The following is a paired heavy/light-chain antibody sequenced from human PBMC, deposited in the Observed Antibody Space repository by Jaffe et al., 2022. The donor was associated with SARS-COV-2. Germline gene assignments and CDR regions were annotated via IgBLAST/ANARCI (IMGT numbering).Light chain of an antibody. CDR3: VLYMGSGIWM. CDR1: SGSVSTSYY. V-gene: IGLV8-61*01. J-gene: IGLJ3*02. Sequence: QTVVTQEPSFSVSPGGTVTLTCGLSSGSVSTSYYPSWYQQTPGQAPRTLIYNTNSRSSGVPDRFSGSILGNKAALTITGAQADDECDYYCVLYMGSGIWMFGGGTKLTVL. CDR2: NTN.
Heavy chain of an antibody. CDR2: INPGGGGT. D-gene: IGHD1-26*01. CDR1: GYTFTGYY. J-gene: IGHJ4*02. Sequence: QVQLVQSGAEVKQPGASVKVSCKASGYTFTGYYLHWVRQAPGQGLEWMGRINPGGGGTNYAQEFQGRVTMTRDTSISTAYMELSRLRSDDTAVYYCARDPIVGAGRDFDYWGQGTLVTVSS. V-gene: IGHV1-2*06. CDR3: ARDPIVGAGRDFDY.